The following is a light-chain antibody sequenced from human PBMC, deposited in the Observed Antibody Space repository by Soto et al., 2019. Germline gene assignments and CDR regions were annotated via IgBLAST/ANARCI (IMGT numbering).Light chain of an antibody. Sequence: EIVLTQSPATLSLSPGEGATLSCRASQSVSNNYLAWYQQKPGQAPRLLIYGASSRATGIPDRFSGSGSGTDFTLTISRLEPEDFAVYYCQQYGSSLIFGQGTRLEIK. V-gene: IGKV3-20*01. CDR1: QSVSNNY. J-gene: IGKJ5*01. CDR2: GAS. CDR3: QQYGSSLI.